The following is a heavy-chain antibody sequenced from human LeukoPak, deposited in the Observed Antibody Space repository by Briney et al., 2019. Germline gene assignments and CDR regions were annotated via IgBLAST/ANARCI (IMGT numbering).Heavy chain of an antibody. Sequence: PGGSLRLSCAASGFTFDDYGMSWVRQAPGKGLEWVSAISGSGGSTYYADSVKGRFTISRDNSKNTLYLQMNSLRAEDTAVYYCAKAYSGSYSRYFDYWGQGTLVTVSS. J-gene: IGHJ4*02. CDR2: ISGSGGST. D-gene: IGHD1-26*01. V-gene: IGHV3-23*01. CDR3: AKAYSGSYSRYFDY. CDR1: GFTFDDYG.